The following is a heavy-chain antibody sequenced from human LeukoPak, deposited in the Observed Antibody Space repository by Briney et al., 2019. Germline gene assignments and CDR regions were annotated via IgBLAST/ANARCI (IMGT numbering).Heavy chain of an antibody. D-gene: IGHD7-27*01. J-gene: IGHJ4*02. CDR1: GGSISSSSYY. V-gene: IGHV4-39*01. Sequence: SETLSLTCTVSGGSISSSSYYWGWLRQPPGKGLEWIGSIYYSGSTYYNPSLKSRVTISVDTSKNQFSLKLSSVTAADTAVYYCARTGSVSEVPDYWGQGTLVTVSS. CDR3: ARTGSVSEVPDY. CDR2: IYYSGST.